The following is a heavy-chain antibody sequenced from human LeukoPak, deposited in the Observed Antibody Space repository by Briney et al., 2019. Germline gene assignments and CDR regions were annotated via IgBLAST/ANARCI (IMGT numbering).Heavy chain of an antibody. J-gene: IGHJ4*02. D-gene: IGHD4-11*01. CDR2: IIPIFGTA. Sequence: ASVKVSCKASGGTFSSYAISWVRRAPGQGLEWMGGIIPIFGTANYAQKFQGRVTITADESTSTAYMELSSLRSEDTAVYYCARGQAEPDHDYTIYDYWGQGTLVTVSS. CDR3: ARGQAEPDHDYTIYDY. V-gene: IGHV1-69*13. CDR1: GGTFSSYA.